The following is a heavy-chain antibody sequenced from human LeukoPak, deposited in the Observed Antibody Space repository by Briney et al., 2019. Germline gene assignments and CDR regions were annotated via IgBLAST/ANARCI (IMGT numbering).Heavy chain of an antibody. Sequence: GGSLRLSCAASGFTFSSNYMSWVRQAPGKGLEWVSVIYSGGSTYYADSVKGRFTISRDNSKNTLYLQMNSLRAEDTAVYYCARSEQRLTPFDYWGQGTLVTVSS. D-gene: IGHD6-25*01. V-gene: IGHV3-53*01. CDR3: ARSEQRLTPFDY. CDR2: IYSGGST. CDR1: GFTFSSNY. J-gene: IGHJ4*02.